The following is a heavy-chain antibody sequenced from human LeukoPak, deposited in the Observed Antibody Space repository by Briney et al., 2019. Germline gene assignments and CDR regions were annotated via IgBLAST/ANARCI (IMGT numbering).Heavy chain of an antibody. D-gene: IGHD6-19*01. CDR1: GGSFSGYY. V-gene: IGHV4-34*01. Sequence: PSETLSLTCAVYGGSFSGYYWSWIRQPPGKGLEWIGEINHSGSTNYNPSLKSRVTISVDTSKNQFSLKLSSVTAADTAVYYCARGVRCGYSSGWQKYNWFDPWGQGTLVTVSS. CDR2: INHSGST. CDR3: ARGVRCGYSSGWQKYNWFDP. J-gene: IGHJ5*02.